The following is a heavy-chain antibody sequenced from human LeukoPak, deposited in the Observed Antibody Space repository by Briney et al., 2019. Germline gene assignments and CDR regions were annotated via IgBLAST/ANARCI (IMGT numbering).Heavy chain of an antibody. CDR2: ISSSGSTI. D-gene: IGHD4-11*01. J-gene: IGHJ4*02. CDR3: ARRYSNHPYFLDY. CDR1: GLTFSSYE. Sequence: GGSLRLSCAASGLTFSSYEMNWVRQAPGKGLEWISYISSSGSTIYYADADSVKGRFTISRDNAKNSLYLQMNSLRAEDTAVYYCARRYSNHPYFLDYWGQGTLVTVSS. V-gene: IGHV3-48*03.